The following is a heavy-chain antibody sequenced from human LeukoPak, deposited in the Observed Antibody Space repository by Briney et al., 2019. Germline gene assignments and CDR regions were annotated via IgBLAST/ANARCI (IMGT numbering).Heavy chain of an antibody. Sequence: PGGSLRLSCAASGFTFSSYAMSWVRQAPGKGLEWVSAISGSGGSTYYADSVKGRFTISRDNSKNTLYLQMNSLRAEDTAVYYCAKDWRGLNVNGYFDYWGQGTLVTVSS. CDR2: ISGSGGST. CDR3: AKDWRGLNVNGYFDY. J-gene: IGHJ4*02. V-gene: IGHV3-23*01. D-gene: IGHD2-21*02. CDR1: GFTFSSYA.